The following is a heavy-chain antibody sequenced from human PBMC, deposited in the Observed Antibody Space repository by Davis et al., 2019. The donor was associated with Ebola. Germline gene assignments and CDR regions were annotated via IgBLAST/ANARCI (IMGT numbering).Heavy chain of an antibody. V-gene: IGHV4-4*02. CDR2: VYHSGST. J-gene: IGHJ4*02. D-gene: IGHD1-26*01. CDR1: GGSISTTDW. Sequence: PSETLSLTCAVSGGSISTTDWWWSWVRQPPGKGLEWIGEVYHSGSTNYNPSLKSRVTMSVDKSKNQFSLKLSSVTAADTAVYYCARRIREFDYWGQGTLVTVSS. CDR3: ARRIREFDY.